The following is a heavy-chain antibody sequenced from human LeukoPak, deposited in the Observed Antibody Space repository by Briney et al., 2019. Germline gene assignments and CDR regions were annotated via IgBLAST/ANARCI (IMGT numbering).Heavy chain of an antibody. CDR2: ISAYNGNT. J-gene: IGHJ4*02. CDR1: GYTFTSYG. Sequence: EASVKVSCKASGYTFTSYGIGWVRQAPGQGLEWMGWISAYNGNTNYAQKLQGRVTMTTDTSTSTAYMELRSLRSDDTAVYYCARGGRIVGATRSFDYWGQGTLVTVSS. CDR3: ARGGRIVGATRSFDY. D-gene: IGHD1-26*01. V-gene: IGHV1-18*01.